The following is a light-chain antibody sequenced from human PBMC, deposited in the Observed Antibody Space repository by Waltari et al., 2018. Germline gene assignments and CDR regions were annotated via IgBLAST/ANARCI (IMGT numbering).Light chain of an antibody. CDR3: QSFDSSLDGYV. J-gene: IGLJ1*01. Sequence: QSVLTQPASVSGAPGQRVTISCTGSSSTIGSYYHVPWYQHLPGTAPKVLIYANNNRPSGVPDRFSGSQSGASASLAITGLQAEDEADYYCQSFDSSLDGYVFGTGTKVTVL. CDR1: SSTIGSYYH. V-gene: IGLV1-40*01. CDR2: ANN.